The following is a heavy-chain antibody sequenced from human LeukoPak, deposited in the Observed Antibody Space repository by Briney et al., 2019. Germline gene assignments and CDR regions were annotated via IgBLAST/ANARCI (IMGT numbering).Heavy chain of an antibody. CDR1: GFTFSNAW. V-gene: IGHV3-15*01. J-gene: IGHJ1*01. CDR3: TTVGGDYYESSLYFQH. D-gene: IGHD3-22*01. Sequence: GGSLRLSCAASGFTFSNAWMSWVRQAPGKGLEWVGRIKSKTDGGTTDYAAPGKGRFTISRDDSKNTLYLQMNSLKTEDTAVYYCTTVGGDYYESSLYFQHWGQGTLVTVSS. CDR2: IKSKTDGGTT.